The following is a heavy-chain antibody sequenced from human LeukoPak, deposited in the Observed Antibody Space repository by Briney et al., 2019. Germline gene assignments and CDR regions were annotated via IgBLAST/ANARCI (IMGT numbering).Heavy chain of an antibody. CDR3: VKTGEMATINLDY. V-gene: IGHV3-23*01. D-gene: IGHD5-24*01. CDR1: GFTFSSYA. CDR2: ISGSGGST. J-gene: IGHJ4*02. Sequence: GGSLRLSCAASGFTFSSYAMSWVRQAPGKGLEWASAISGSGGSTYYADSVKGRFTISRDNSKNTLYLQMNSLRAEDTAVYYCVKTGEMATINLDYWGQGTLVTVSS.